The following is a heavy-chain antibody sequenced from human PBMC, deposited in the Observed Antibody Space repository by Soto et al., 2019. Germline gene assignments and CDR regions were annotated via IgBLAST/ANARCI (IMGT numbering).Heavy chain of an antibody. D-gene: IGHD1-26*01. CDR3: ATQEVGGSYVYTFDP. CDR1: GGSISSSNYY. Sequence: QLQLQESGPGLVKPSETLSLTCTVSGGSISSSNYYWGWIRQPPGKGLEWIGSIYYSGSTYYNPSLKRRATISVDTAKTQFALTLSSVTAADPAVYSSATQEVGGSYVYTFDPWGQGTLVTVSS. V-gene: IGHV4-39*01. CDR2: IYYSGST. J-gene: IGHJ5*02.